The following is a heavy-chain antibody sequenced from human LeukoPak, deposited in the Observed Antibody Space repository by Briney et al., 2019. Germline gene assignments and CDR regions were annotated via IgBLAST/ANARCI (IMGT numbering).Heavy chain of an antibody. CDR3: ASRSSTSTMGFDP. V-gene: IGHV1-2*02. CDR1: GYTFTGYY. D-gene: IGHD2-2*01. Sequence: ASAKVSCKASGYTFTGYYMHWVRQAPGQGLEWMGWINPNSGGTNHAQKFQGRVTMTRDTSISTAYMELSRLRSDDTAVYYCASRSSTSTMGFDPWGQGTLVTVSS. CDR2: INPNSGGT. J-gene: IGHJ5*02.